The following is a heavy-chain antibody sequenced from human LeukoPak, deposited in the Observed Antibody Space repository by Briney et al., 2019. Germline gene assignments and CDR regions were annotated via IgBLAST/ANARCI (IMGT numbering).Heavy chain of an antibody. CDR1: GYTFTSYY. CDR2: INPSGGST. D-gene: IGHD3-3*01. J-gene: IGHJ4*02. Sequence: ASVKVSCKASGYTFTSYYMHWVRQAPGQGLEWMGIINPSGGSTSYAQKFQGRVTMTRDTSTSTVYMELSSLRSEDTSVYYCAREDDFWSGYYYTVYWGQGTLVTVSS. CDR3: AREDDFWSGYYYTVY. V-gene: IGHV1-46*01.